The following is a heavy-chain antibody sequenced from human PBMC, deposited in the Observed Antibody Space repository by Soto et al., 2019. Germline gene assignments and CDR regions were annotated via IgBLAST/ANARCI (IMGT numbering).Heavy chain of an antibody. D-gene: IGHD2-15*01. J-gene: IGHJ4*02. V-gene: IGHV3-21*01. CDR2: ISSSSSYI. CDR3: ASLSVRYCSGGSCSIDY. CDR1: GFTFSSYS. Sequence: PGGSLRLSCAASGFTFSSYSMDWVRQAPGKGLEWVSSISSSSSYIYYADSVKGRFTISRDNAKNSLYLQMNSLRAEDTAVYYCASLSVRYCSGGSCSIDYWGQGTLGTVS.